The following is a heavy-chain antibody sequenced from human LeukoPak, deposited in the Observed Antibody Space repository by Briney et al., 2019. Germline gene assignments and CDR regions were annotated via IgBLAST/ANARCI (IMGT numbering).Heavy chain of an antibody. CDR3: ARRSRTVTTLYYFDY. J-gene: IGHJ4*02. CDR2: INPNSGGT. CDR1: GYTFTGYY. V-gene: IGHV1-2*04. D-gene: IGHD4-17*01. Sequence: ASVKVSCKASGYTFTGYYMHWVRQAPGQGLEWMGWINPNSGGTNYAQKFQGWVTMTRDTSISTAYMELRSLRSDDTAVYYCARRSRTVTTLYYFDYWGQGTLVTVSS.